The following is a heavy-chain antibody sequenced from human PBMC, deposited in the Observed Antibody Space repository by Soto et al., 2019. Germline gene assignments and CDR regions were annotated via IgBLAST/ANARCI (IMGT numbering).Heavy chain of an antibody. CDR1: GGTFSSYA. J-gene: IGHJ4*02. Sequence: QVQLVQSGAEVKKPGSSVKVSCKASGGTFSSYAISWVRQAPGHGLEWMGGFIPIFGTADSAQKFQGRVTITADESTSTGNMELSSLRAEDTVVYYCASHYDSSGYYDRGLDYWGQGTLVTVSS. V-gene: IGHV1-69*12. CDR3: ASHYDSSGYYDRGLDY. D-gene: IGHD3-22*01. CDR2: FIPIFGTA.